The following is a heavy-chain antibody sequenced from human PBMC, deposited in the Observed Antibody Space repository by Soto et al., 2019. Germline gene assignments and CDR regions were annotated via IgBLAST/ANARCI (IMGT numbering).Heavy chain of an antibody. V-gene: IGHV1-18*01. CDR1: GYTFTSYG. CDR3: ARDDCFGTNCYVVDY. D-gene: IGHD1-1*01. CDR2: TSPNNDNT. Sequence: QVQLVQSGAEVKMPGASVKVSCRASGYTFTSYGIAWVRQAPGQAPEWVGWTSPNNDNTHLAQKLQGRITLTTDISTSSVYMELRSLRSDDTAVYYCARDDCFGTNCYVVDYWGQGTLVTVSS. J-gene: IGHJ4*02.